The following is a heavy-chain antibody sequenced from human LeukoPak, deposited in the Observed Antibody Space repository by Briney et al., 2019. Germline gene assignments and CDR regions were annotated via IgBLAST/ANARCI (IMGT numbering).Heavy chain of an antibody. D-gene: IGHD2-15*01. V-gene: IGHV3-30*04. CDR3: AREPLGYCTSSSCPRWFDP. Sequence: GRSLRLSCAASGFTFSSYAMHWVRQAPGKGLEWVAVISYDGSNKYYADSVKGRFTISRDNSENTLYLQMSSLRAEDTAVYYCAREPLGYCTSSSCPRWFDPRGQGTLVTVSS. CDR1: GFTFSSYA. J-gene: IGHJ5*02. CDR2: ISYDGSNK.